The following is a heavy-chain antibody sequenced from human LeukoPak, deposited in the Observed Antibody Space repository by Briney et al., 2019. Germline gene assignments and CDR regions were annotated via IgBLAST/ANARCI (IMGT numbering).Heavy chain of an antibody. V-gene: IGHV3-48*02. D-gene: IGHD1-26*01. CDR1: GFTFTTYS. Sequence: GGPLRLSCAASGFTFTTYSMNWVRQAPGKGLEWLSYISSTSSTIYYADSVKGRFTISRDNAKNSLYLQMNSLRDEDTAVYYCAKSGSYRFDYWGQGTLVTVSS. J-gene: IGHJ4*02. CDR3: AKSGSYRFDY. CDR2: ISSTSSTI.